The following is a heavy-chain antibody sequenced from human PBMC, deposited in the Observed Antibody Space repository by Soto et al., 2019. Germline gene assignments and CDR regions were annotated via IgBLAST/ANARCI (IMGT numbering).Heavy chain of an antibody. J-gene: IGHJ6*02. CDR2: IIPIFGTA. Sequence: SVKVSCKASGGTFSSYAISWVRQAPGQGLEWMGGIIPIFGTANYAQKFQGRVTITADESTSTAYMELSSLRSEDTAVYYCARALGATKAVYYYYGMDVWGQGTTVTVSS. CDR3: ARALGATKAVYYYYGMDV. V-gene: IGHV1-69*13. CDR1: GGTFSSYA. D-gene: IGHD1-26*01.